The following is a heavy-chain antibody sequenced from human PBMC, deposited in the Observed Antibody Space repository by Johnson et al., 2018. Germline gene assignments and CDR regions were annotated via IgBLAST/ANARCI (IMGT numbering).Heavy chain of an antibody. V-gene: IGHV3-21*01. D-gene: IGHD3-16*01. J-gene: IGHJ6*02. CDR2: IGGGSSYT. CDR1: GFTFSDYS. Sequence: VQLVQSGGGLVKPGGSLRVSCAASGFTFSDYSMNWVRQAPGKGLEWVSSIGGGSSYTVYAHSLTGRFTVSRDNDRNSLFLQLNSRRAEDTAVYYCARGTLGYYGLDVWGQGNTVTVS. CDR3: ARGTLGYYGLDV.